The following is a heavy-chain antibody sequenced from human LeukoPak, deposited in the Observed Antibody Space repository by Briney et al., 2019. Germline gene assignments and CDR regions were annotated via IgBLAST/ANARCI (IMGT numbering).Heavy chain of an antibody. J-gene: IGHJ6*02. V-gene: IGHV3-21*01. CDR2: ISSSSDYV. CDR3: ARDIFYSNGYYGMDV. CDR1: GFTFSSYR. D-gene: IGHD4-11*01. Sequence: KPGGSLRLSCAASGFTFSSYRMNWVRQAPGKGLEWVSSISSSSDYVYYGRFTISRDNAKNSLYLQMNSLRAEDTAVYYCARDIFYSNGYYGMDVWGQGTTVTVSS.